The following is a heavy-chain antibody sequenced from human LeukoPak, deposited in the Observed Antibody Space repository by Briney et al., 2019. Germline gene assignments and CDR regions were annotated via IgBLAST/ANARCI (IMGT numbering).Heavy chain of an antibody. Sequence: SVKVSCKASGGTFSSYTISWVRQAPGQGLEWMGRIIPILGIANYAQKFQGRVTITADKSTSTAYMELSSLRSEDTAVYYCARDPFGPKDWFDPWGQGTLVTVSS. CDR1: GGTFSSYT. D-gene: IGHD3-16*01. J-gene: IGHJ5*02. V-gene: IGHV1-69*04. CDR3: ARDPFGPKDWFDP. CDR2: IIPILGIA.